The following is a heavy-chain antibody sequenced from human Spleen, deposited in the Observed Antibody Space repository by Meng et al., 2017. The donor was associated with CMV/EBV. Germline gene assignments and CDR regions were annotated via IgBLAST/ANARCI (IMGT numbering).Heavy chain of an antibody. V-gene: IGHV3-7*03. CDR3: AKSRLAAAYYYGMDV. Sequence: GGYLRLSSAASGFTFSSYEMNWVRQAPGKGLEWVANINQNGGEKYYVDCVKGRFTISRDNPKNSLYLQMNSLRAEDTAVYYCAKSRLAAAYYYGMDVWGQGTTVTVSS. CDR1: GFTFSSYE. CDR2: INQNGGEK. J-gene: IGHJ6*02. D-gene: IGHD6-13*01.